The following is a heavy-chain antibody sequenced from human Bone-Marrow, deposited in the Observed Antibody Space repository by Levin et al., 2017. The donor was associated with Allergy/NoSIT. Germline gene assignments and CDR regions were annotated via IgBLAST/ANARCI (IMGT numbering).Heavy chain of an antibody. D-gene: IGHD3-22*01. V-gene: IGHV3-23*01. J-gene: IGHJ4*02. CDR2: ISGSGGST. Sequence: LSLTCAASGFTFSSYAMSWVRQAPGKGLEWVSAISGSGGSTYYADSVKGRFTISRDNSKNTLYLQMNSPRAEDTAVYYCAKHLRDSSGYYRYFDYWGQGTLVTVSS. CDR3: AKHLRDSSGYYRYFDY. CDR1: GFTFSSYA.